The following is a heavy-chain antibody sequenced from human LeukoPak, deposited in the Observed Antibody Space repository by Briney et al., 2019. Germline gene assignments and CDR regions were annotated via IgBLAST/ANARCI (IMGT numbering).Heavy chain of an antibody. CDR1: GGSISGYY. Sequence: SETLSLTCSVSGGSISGYYWSWIRQPPGKGLVWIAYVSYSGNTNYTPSLKNRVSISVDTSKNRFSLQLRSVTAADTAFYYCARAGRFTSGRSYFFDNWGQGTLVTVS. CDR3: ARAGRFTSGRSYFFDN. J-gene: IGHJ4*02. CDR2: VSYSGNT. D-gene: IGHD3-3*01. V-gene: IGHV4-59*13.